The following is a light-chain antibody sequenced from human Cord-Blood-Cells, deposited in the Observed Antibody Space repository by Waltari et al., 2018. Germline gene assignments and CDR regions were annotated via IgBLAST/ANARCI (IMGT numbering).Light chain of an antibody. Sequence: NFMLTQPHSVSESPGKTVTISCTRSSGSIASNYVQWYQQRPGSAPTTVSYEANQRPSGVPDRFSGSIDSSSNSASLTISGLKTEDEADYYCQSYDSSNVVFGGGTKLTVL. CDR1: SGSIASNY. CDR2: EAN. CDR3: QSYDSSNVV. J-gene: IGLJ2*01. V-gene: IGLV6-57*03.